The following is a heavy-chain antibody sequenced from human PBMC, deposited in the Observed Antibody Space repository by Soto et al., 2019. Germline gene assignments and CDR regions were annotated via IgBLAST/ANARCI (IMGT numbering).Heavy chain of an antibody. CDR2: IFPSDSDT. J-gene: IGHJ4*02. Sequence: GESLKISCKGSGYSFTTYWIAWVRQMPGKGLEWMGIIFPSDSDTRYSPSFQGQVTISADKSINTAYLQWNSLKASDTAMYYCARRPFCYFDTSGYSVYYYWGQGTLVPVSS. D-gene: IGHD3-22*01. CDR3: ARRPFCYFDTSGYSVYYY. CDR1: GYSFTTYW. V-gene: IGHV5-51*01.